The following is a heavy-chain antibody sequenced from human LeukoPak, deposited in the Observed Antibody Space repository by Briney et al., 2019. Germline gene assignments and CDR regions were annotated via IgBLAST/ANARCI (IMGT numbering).Heavy chain of an antibody. CDR1: GFTVSSNH. CDR3: ARDGDDTSGYFSPFDY. Sequence: GGSLRLSCAVSGFTVSSNHMSWVRQAPGKGLEWVAVNYTGGGTYYADSVKGRFTISRDNSKNTLYLQMNSLGVEDTAVYYCARDGDDTSGYFSPFDYWGQGTLVTVSS. J-gene: IGHJ4*02. V-gene: IGHV3-53*01. CDR2: NYTGGGT. D-gene: IGHD3-22*01.